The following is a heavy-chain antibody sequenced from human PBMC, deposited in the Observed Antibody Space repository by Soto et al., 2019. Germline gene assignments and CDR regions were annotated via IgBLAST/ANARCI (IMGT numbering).Heavy chain of an antibody. J-gene: IGHJ4*02. CDR3: AKDDEYSSSYVDFDY. CDR2: ISYDGSNK. CDR1: GFTFSSYR. Sequence: QVQLVESGGGVVQPGRSLRLSCAASGFTFSSYRMHWVRQAPGKGLEWVAVISYDGSNKYYADSVKGRFTISRDNSKNTLYLQMNSLRAEDTAVYYCAKDDEYSSSYVDFDYWGQGTLVTVSS. V-gene: IGHV3-30*18. D-gene: IGHD6-6*01.